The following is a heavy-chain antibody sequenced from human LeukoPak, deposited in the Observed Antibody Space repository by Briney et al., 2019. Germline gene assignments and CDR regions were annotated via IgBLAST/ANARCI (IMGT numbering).Heavy chain of an antibody. CDR2: INSNGDIT. V-gene: IGHV3-64D*09. Sequence: PGGSLRLSCAASGFAFSSYGMHWVRQAPGKGLEYVSAINSNGDITDYADSVKGRFTISRDNSKNTLYLQMSSLRAEDTAIYYCVKSPHASSSYFDYWGQGTLVTVSS. J-gene: IGHJ4*02. CDR3: VKSPHASSSYFDY. D-gene: IGHD6-13*01. CDR1: GFAFSSYG.